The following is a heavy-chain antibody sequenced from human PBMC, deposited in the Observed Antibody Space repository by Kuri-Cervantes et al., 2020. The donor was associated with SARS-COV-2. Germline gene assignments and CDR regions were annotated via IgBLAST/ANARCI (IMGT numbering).Heavy chain of an antibody. CDR2: IYYSGST. V-gene: IGHV4-59*01. Sequence: SETLSLTCTVSGGSISSYYWSWIRQPPGKGLEWIGYIYYSGSTNYNPSLKSRVTISVDTSKNQFSLKLSSVTAADTAVYYCAREGSGWYGEDYYYYGMDVWGRGTTVTVSS. CDR3: AREGSGWYGEDYYYYGMDV. D-gene: IGHD6-19*01. CDR1: GGSISSYY. J-gene: IGHJ6*02.